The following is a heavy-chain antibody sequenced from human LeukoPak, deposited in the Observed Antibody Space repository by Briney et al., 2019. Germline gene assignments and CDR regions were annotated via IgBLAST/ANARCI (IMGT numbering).Heavy chain of an antibody. CDR2: ISYSGST. Sequence: PSQTLSLTCTVSGGSISSSNFFWDWIRQPPGKGLEWIGSISYSGSTYYNPSLKSRVTISIDTSNNQFSMKLSSVTAADTAVYYCARRNGGAMVPYWGQGTLVTVSS. J-gene: IGHJ4*02. D-gene: IGHD3-10*01. CDR1: GGSISSSNFF. CDR3: ARRNGGAMVPY. V-gene: IGHV4-39*01.